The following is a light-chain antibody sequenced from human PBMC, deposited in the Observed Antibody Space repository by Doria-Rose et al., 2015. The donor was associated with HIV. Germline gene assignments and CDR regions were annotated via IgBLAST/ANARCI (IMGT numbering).Light chain of an antibody. CDR1: QTILYSSNNKNY. J-gene: IGKJ2*01. V-gene: IGKV4-1*01. CDR3: QQYYNTPNT. CDR2: WAS. Sequence: DIRMTQSPDSLAVSLGERATINRKSSQTILYSSNNKNYLAWYQHKPGQPPKLLIYWASSRASGVPDRFSGGGSGTDFTLTISSLQAEDEALYYCQQYYNTPNTLGQGTKLEMK.